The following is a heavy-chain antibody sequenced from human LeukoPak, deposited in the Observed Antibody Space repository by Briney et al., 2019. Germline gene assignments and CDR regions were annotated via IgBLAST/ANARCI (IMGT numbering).Heavy chain of an antibody. CDR3: ARGWTHSSGWYGELDY. V-gene: IGHV3-21*01. Sequence: GGSLRLSRAASGFTFSSYSMNWVRQAPGKGLEWVSSISSSSSYIYYADSVKGRFTISRDNAKNSLYLQMNSLRAEDTAVYYCARGWTHSSGWYGELDYWGQGTLVTVSS. D-gene: IGHD6-19*01. CDR1: GFTFSSYS. J-gene: IGHJ4*02. CDR2: ISSSSSYI.